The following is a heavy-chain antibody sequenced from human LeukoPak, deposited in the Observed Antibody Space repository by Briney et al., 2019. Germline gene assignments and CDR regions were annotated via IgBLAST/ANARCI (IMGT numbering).Heavy chain of an antibody. D-gene: IGHD6-13*01. V-gene: IGHV3-33*01. CDR3: ARGSYTSSWYGVFDY. Sequence: GGSLRRSCAASGFIFSSYGMHWVRQAPGKGLEWVAVIWYDGSNKYYADSVKGRFTISRDNSKNTLYLQMNSLRGEDTAVYYCARGSYTSSWYGVFDYWGQGTLVTVSS. CDR2: IWYDGSNK. J-gene: IGHJ4*02. CDR1: GFIFSSYG.